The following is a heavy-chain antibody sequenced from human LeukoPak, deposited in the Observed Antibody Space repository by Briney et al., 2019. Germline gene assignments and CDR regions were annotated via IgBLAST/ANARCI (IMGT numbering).Heavy chain of an antibody. CDR2: ISGSGDST. CDR1: GFTFSSYS. V-gene: IGHV3-23*01. CDR3: AKGQQLLVQGLNTYYFDY. J-gene: IGHJ4*02. Sequence: PGGSLRLSCAASGFTFSSYSMNWVRQAPGKGLEWVSAISGSGDSTYYADSVKGRFTISRDNSKNTLYLQMNSLRAEDTALYYCAKGQQLLVQGLNTYYFDYWGQGTLVTVSS. D-gene: IGHD6-13*01.